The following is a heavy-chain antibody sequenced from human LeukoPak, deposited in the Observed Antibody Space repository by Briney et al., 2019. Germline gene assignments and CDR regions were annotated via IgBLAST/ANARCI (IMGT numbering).Heavy chain of an antibody. CDR2: INPNIGNT. CDR3: ARAVPAAIRKVINWFDP. V-gene: IGHV1-8*01. Sequence: ASVKVSCKASGYTFTSYDINWVLQATGQGLEWMGWINPNIGNTGYAQKFQGRVTMTRNTFITTAYMELSSLRSEDTAVYYCARAVPAAIRKVINWFDPWGQGTLVAVSS. J-gene: IGHJ5*02. D-gene: IGHD2-2*01. CDR1: GYTFTSYD.